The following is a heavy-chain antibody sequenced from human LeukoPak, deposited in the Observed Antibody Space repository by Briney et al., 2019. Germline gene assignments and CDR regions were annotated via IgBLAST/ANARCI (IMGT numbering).Heavy chain of an antibody. J-gene: IGHJ4*02. V-gene: IGHV6-1*01. CDR2: TYYRSKWYN. CDR3: ARESSVGWCELFDY. D-gene: IGHD6-19*01. Sequence: SQTLSLTCAISGDSVSINSAAWNWIRQSPSRGLEWLGSTYYRSKWYNDDAGSVKSRITINPDTSKNQFSLQLNSVTPEDTAVYYCARESSVGWCELFDYWGQGTLVTVSS. CDR1: GDSVSINSAA.